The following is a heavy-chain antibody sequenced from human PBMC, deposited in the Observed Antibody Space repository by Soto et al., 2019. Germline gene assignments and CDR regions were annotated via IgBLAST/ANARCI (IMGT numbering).Heavy chain of an antibody. CDR3: ARHNLKQGYYYGSGIPPWFDP. J-gene: IGHJ5*02. Sequence: SETLSLTCTVSGGSISSSSYYWGWIRQPPGKGLEWIGSIYYSGSTYYNPSLKSRVTISVDTSKNQFSRKLSSVTAADTAVYYCARHNLKQGYYYGSGIPPWFDPWGQGTLVTVSS. D-gene: IGHD3-10*01. CDR2: IYYSGST. V-gene: IGHV4-39*01. CDR1: GGSISSSSYY.